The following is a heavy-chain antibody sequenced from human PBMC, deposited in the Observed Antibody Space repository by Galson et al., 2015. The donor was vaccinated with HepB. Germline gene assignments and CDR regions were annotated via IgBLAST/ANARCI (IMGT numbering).Heavy chain of an antibody. CDR2: IYWDDDK. D-gene: IGHD3-10*01. Sequence: PALVKPTQTLTLTCTFSGFSLTTSGVAVGWIRQPPGKALEWLALIYWDDDKRYSPSLKSRLTITKDTSTNQVVLTMTNMDPVDTAKYYCARRGPITTLGAFDIWGQGTMVTVSS. CDR1: GFSLTTSGVA. V-gene: IGHV2-5*02. CDR3: ARRGPITTLGAFDI. J-gene: IGHJ3*02.